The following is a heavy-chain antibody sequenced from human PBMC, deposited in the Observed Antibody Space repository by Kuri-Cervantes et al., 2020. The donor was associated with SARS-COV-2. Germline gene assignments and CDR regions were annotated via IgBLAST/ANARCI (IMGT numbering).Heavy chain of an antibody. Sequence: SVKVSCKASGGTFSSYAISWVRQAPGQGLEWMGGIIPIFGTANYAQKFQGRVTIIADKSTSTAYMELRSLRSEDTAVYYCARAQGTYYYDTSGYYSRPYYFDYWGQGTLVTVSS. D-gene: IGHD3-22*01. V-gene: IGHV1-69*06. CDR3: ARAQGTYYYDTSGYYSRPYYFDY. J-gene: IGHJ4*02. CDR1: GGTFSSYA. CDR2: IIPIFGTA.